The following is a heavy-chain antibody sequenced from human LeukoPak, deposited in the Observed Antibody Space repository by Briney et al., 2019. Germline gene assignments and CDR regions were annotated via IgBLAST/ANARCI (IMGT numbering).Heavy chain of an antibody. CDR3: ARGIAVAGQNFDY. Sequence: GASVKVSCKASGGTFSSYAISWVRQAPGQGLEWMGWIGAYNGNTNYAQKLQGRVTMTTDTSTSTAYMELRSLRSDDTAVYYCARGIAVAGQNFDYWGQGTLVTVSS. V-gene: IGHV1-18*01. J-gene: IGHJ4*02. D-gene: IGHD6-19*01. CDR1: GGTFSSYA. CDR2: IGAYNGNT.